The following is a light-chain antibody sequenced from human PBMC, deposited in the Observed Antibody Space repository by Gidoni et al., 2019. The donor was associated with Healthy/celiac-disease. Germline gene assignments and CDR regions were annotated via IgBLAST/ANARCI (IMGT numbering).Light chain of an antibody. CDR1: QGIRND. Sequence: DIQMTQSPSSLSASVGDRVTITCRASQGIRNDLTWYQQKPGKAPKRLIYAASSLQSGVPSRFSGSGSGTEFTLTISSLQPEDSATYYCLQHNSYPLTFGGGTRVEIK. CDR2: AAS. V-gene: IGKV1-17*01. CDR3: LQHNSYPLT. J-gene: IGKJ4*01.